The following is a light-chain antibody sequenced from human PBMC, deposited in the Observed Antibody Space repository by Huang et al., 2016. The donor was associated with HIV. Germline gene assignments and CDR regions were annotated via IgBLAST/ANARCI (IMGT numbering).Light chain of an antibody. CDR3: QQYNDWPRT. V-gene: IGKV3-15*01. J-gene: IGKJ1*01. CDR2: CAS. Sequence: EIVMKQSPATLSLSPGERATLSCRAGQSVRSNLAWFQQKPGQSPRLVIYCASTRATCVPARFSGSGSGTEFTLTISSLQSEDFGVYYCQQYNDWPRTFGQGTKVEIK. CDR1: QSVRSN.